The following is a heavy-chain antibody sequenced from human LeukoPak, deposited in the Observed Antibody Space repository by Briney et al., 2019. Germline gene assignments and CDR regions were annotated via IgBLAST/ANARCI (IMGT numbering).Heavy chain of an antibody. J-gene: IGHJ4*02. CDR1: GFTFSRSW. D-gene: IGHD3-22*01. CDR2: ISSSGSTI. V-gene: IGHV3-48*04. Sequence: GESLRLSCAGSGFTFSRSWMTWVRQAPGKGLEWVSYISSSGSTIYYADSVKGRFTISRDNAKNSLYLQMNSLRAEDTAVYYCARGSYYDSSGDLDYWGQGTLVTVSS. CDR3: ARGSYYDSSGDLDY.